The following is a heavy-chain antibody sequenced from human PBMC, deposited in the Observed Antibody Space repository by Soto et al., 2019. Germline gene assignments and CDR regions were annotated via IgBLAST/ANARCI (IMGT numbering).Heavy chain of an antibody. D-gene: IGHD3-22*01. J-gene: IGHJ5*02. V-gene: IGHV4-30-4*01. CDR1: GGSISSGDYY. CDR2: IYYSGST. Sequence: SETLSLTCTVSGGSISSGDYYWSWIRQPPGKGLEWIGYIYYSGSTYNNPSLKSRVTISVDTSKNQFSLKLSSVTAADTAVYYCARGDYYDSSGYLPWGQGTLVTVSS. CDR3: ARGDYYDSSGYLP.